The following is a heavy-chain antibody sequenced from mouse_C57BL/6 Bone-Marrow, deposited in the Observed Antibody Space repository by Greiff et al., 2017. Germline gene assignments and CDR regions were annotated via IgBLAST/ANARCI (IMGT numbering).Heavy chain of an antibody. CDR1: GYTFTSYG. V-gene: IGHV1-81*01. Sequence: VMLVESGAELARPGASVKLSCKASGYTFTSYGISWVKQRTGQGLEWIGEIYPRSGNTYYNEKFKGKATLTADKSSSTAYMELRSLTSEDSAVYFCARPTTVVAPYYARDYWGQGTSVTVSS. D-gene: IGHD1-1*01. CDR3: ARPTTVVAPYYARDY. J-gene: IGHJ4*01. CDR2: IYPRSGNT.